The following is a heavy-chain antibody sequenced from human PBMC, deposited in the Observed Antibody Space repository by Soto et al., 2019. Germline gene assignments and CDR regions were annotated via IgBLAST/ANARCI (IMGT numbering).Heavy chain of an antibody. CDR1: GFTFDEYA. Sequence: GGSLRLSCAASGFTFDEYAMHWVRQVPGKGLGWVSGIIWNSGSKGYAESVKGKFTISRDNAKNSLYLQMNSLRTEDTALYFCVKGTAHLRRPDETAAMPRLYYYGMDVWGQGTTVTVSS. CDR2: IIWNSGSK. D-gene: IGHD2-2*01. J-gene: IGHJ6*02. V-gene: IGHV3-9*01. CDR3: VKGTAHLRRPDETAAMPRLYYYGMDV.